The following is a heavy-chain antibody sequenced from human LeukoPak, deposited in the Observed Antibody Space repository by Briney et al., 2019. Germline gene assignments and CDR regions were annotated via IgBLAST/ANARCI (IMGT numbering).Heavy chain of an antibody. D-gene: IGHD3-22*01. Sequence: SETLSLTCTVSGGSISSYYWSWIRQPAGKGLEWIGRIYTSGSTNYNPSLKSRVTMSVDTSKNQFSPKLSSVTAADTAVYYCARGGYYDSSGYLPHGWFDPWGQGTLVTVSS. CDR1: GGSISSYY. V-gene: IGHV4-4*07. CDR2: IYTSGST. CDR3: ARGGYYDSSGYLPHGWFDP. J-gene: IGHJ5*02.